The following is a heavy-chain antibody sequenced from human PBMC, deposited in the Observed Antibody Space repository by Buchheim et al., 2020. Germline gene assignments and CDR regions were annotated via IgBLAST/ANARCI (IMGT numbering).Heavy chain of an antibody. Sequence: EAQLVESGGGLVKPGGSLRLSCAASGFTFSNAWMNWVRQAPGKGLEWVGRFKSKTAGGTTDYAAPVKGRFTISGDDSKNTLYLQMNSLKTEDTAVYYCTTRQSYYASGNLGRDYWGQGTL. CDR3: TTRQSYYASGNLGRDY. CDR1: GFTFSNAW. J-gene: IGHJ4*02. V-gene: IGHV3-15*07. D-gene: IGHD3-10*01. CDR2: FKSKTAGGTT.